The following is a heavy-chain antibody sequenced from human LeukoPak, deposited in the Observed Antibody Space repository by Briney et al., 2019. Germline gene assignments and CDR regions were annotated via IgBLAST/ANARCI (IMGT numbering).Heavy chain of an antibody. CDR2: ISSSGSTI. CDR1: GFTFSDYY. CDR3: AGAGAYCGGDCSDDDDY. D-gene: IGHD2-21*01. J-gene: IGHJ4*02. Sequence: SGGSLRLSCAASGFTFSDYYMSWIRQAPGKGLEWVSYISSSGSTIYYADFVKDRFTISRDNAKNSLYLQMNSLRAEDTAVYYCAGAGAYCGGDCSDDDDYWGQGTLVTVSS. V-gene: IGHV3-11*04.